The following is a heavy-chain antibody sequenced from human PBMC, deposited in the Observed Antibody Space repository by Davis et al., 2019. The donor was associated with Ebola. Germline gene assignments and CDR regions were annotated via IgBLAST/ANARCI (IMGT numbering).Heavy chain of an antibody. CDR1: GYTFTSYG. CDR3: ASQEGSGSYPGFGWFDP. D-gene: IGHD1-26*01. CDR2: ISAYNGNT. J-gene: IGHJ5*02. V-gene: IGHV1-18*01. Sequence: AASVKVSCKASGYTFTSYGISWVRQAPGQGLEWMGWISAYNGNTNYAQKLQGRVTMTTDTSTSTAYMELRSLRSEDTAVYYCASQEGSGSYPGFGWFDPWGQGTLVTVSS.